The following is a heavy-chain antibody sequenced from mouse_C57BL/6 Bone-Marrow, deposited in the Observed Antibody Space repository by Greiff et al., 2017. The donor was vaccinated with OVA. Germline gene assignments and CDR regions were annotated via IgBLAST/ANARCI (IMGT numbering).Heavy chain of an antibody. Sequence: EVKLEESGGGLVQPGGSLKLSCAASGFTFSDYYMYWVRQTPEKRLEWVAYISNGGGSTYYPDTVKGRFTISRDNAKNTLYLQMSRLKSEDTAMYYCARQRGYQYYGSSYAMDYWGQGTSVTVSS. D-gene: IGHD1-1*01. CDR1: GFTFSDYY. J-gene: IGHJ4*01. CDR3: ARQRGYQYYGSSYAMDY. CDR2: ISNGGGST. V-gene: IGHV5-12*01.